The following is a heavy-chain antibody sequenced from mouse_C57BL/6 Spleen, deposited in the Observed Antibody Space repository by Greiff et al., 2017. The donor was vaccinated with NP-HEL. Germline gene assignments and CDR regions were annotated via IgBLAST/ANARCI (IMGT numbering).Heavy chain of an antibody. J-gene: IGHJ4*01. CDR1: GFTFSSYG. V-gene: IGHV5-6*01. CDR3: ASPGDY. CDR2: ISSGGSYT. Sequence: EVQVVESGGDLVKPGGSLKLSCAASGFTFSSYGMSWVRQTPDKRLEWVATISSGGSYTYYPDSVKGRFTISRDNAKNTLYLQMSSLKSEATAIYYCASPGDYWCRETRVSVS.